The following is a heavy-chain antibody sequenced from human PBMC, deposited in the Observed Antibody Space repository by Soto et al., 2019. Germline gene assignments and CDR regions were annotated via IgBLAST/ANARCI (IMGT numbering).Heavy chain of an antibody. V-gene: IGHV6-1*01. CDR3: ARGGEYYDFWSGYYGYYGMDV. J-gene: IGHJ6*02. CDR1: GDSVSSNSSA. D-gene: IGHD3-3*01. Sequence: PSQTLSLTCAISGDSVSSNSSAWNWIRQSPPKGLEWLGRKYYRSQWYNDYGVSVKTRINITKDPSKNQFSLQLNYVTTEDTAVYYCARGGEYYDFWSGYYGYYGMDVWGQGTTVTVS. CDR2: KYYRSQWYN.